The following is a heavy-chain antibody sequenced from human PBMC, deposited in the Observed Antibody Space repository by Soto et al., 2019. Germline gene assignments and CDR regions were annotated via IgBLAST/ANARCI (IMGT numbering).Heavy chain of an antibody. J-gene: IGHJ6*02. V-gene: IGHV1-69*01. CDR2: IIPFSGTV. CDR1: GGSFMSQA. CDR3: ARGSYDSYAGFFGMDV. D-gene: IGHD3-10*01. Sequence: QVQLVQSGAEGKKPGSSVKVSCKASGGSFMSQAISWVRQAPGQGPEWMGGIIPFSGTVTYTQRFQGRLTITADEPTKTAYMELSSLRSEDTAVDYCARGSYDSYAGFFGMDVWGQGTTVTVS.